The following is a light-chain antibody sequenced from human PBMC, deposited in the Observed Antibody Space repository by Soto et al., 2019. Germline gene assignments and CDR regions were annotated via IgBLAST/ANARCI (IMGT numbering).Light chain of an antibody. CDR3: QQYYSAPWT. J-gene: IGKJ1*01. Sequence: DIVMTQSPDSLPVSLGERATINCKSSQSGLHTSNNKNYLAWFQQKPGQPPRLLIYWASTRGSGVPDRFSGSGSASDFTLTISNLQAEDVAVYYCQQYYSAPWTCGQRTRVEIK. CDR1: QSGLHTSNNKNY. CDR2: WAS. V-gene: IGKV4-1*01.